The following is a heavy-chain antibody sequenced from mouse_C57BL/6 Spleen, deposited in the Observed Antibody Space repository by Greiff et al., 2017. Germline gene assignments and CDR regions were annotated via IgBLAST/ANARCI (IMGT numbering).Heavy chain of an antibody. Sequence: VQLQQPGAELVMPGASVKLSCKASGYTFTSYWMHWVKQRPGQGLEWIGEIDPSDSYTNYNQKFKGKSTLTVDKSSSTAYMQLSSLTSEDSAVYYCARFGDSHYYAMDYWGQVTSVTVSS. CDR3: ARFGDSHYYAMDY. V-gene: IGHV1-69*01. D-gene: IGHD2-13*01. J-gene: IGHJ4*01. CDR2: IDPSDSYT. CDR1: GYTFTSYW.